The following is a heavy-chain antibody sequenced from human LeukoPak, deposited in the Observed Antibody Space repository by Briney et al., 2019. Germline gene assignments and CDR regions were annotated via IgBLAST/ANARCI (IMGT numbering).Heavy chain of an antibody. CDR3: ARDLVQLWSKDY. J-gene: IGHJ4*02. D-gene: IGHD5-18*01. V-gene: IGHV3-48*03. Sequence: GGYLRLSCAASGFTFSNYELNWVRQAPGKGLEWVSYISSSGRNIYYADSVNGRFTISRDNAKNSLYLQMNSLRAEDTAVYYCARDLVQLWSKDYWGQGTLVTVSS. CDR1: GFTFSNYE. CDR2: ISSSGRNI.